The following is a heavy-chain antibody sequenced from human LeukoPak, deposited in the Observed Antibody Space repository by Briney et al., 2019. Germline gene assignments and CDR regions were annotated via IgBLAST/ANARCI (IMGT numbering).Heavy chain of an antibody. CDR2: IIPIFGTA. J-gene: IGHJ4*02. Sequence: AAVKVSCKASGGTFSSYAISWVRQAPGQGAEWMGGIIPIFGTANYAQKFQGRVTITADKSTKTAYMELSSLRSEDTAVYYCARGQDLEPYCSGGSCYSPFDYWGQGTLVTVSS. CDR1: GGTFSSYA. V-gene: IGHV1-69*06. CDR3: ARGQDLEPYCSGGSCYSPFDY. D-gene: IGHD2-15*01.